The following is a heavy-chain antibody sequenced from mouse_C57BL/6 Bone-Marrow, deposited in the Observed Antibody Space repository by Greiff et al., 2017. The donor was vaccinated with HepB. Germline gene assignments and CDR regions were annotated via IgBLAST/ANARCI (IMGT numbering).Heavy chain of an antibody. CDR3: ASGADRFAY. CDR2: IDPSDSYT. V-gene: IGHV1-50*01. CDR1: GYTFTSYW. J-gene: IGHJ3*01. D-gene: IGHD3-3*01. Sequence: QVQLQQPGAELVMPGASVKLSCKASGYTFTSYWMQWVKQRPGQGLEWIGEIDPSDSYTNYNQKFKGKATLTVDTSSSTAYMQLSSLASVDSAVYYCASGADRFAYWGQGTLVTVSA.